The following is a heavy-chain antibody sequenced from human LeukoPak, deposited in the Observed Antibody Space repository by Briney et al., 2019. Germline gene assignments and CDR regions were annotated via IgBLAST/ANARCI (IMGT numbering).Heavy chain of an antibody. D-gene: IGHD3-3*01. CDR1: GFTFSRYS. J-gene: IGHJ5*01. CDR2: IDRDGLRE. V-gene: IGHV3-74*01. Sequence: GGSLRLSCAASGFTFSRYSMNWVRQAPGKGLAWLSRIDRDGLREDYADSVRGRFTISRHNAKSTTYLQMNSLTAEDTAVYYCGTSRWSGVVDSWGQGTLVTVSS. CDR3: GTSRWSGVVDS.